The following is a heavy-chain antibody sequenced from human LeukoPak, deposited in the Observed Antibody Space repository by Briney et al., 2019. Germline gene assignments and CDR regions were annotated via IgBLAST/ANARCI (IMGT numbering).Heavy chain of an antibody. CDR1: GFTFSSYW. J-gene: IGHJ4*02. CDR2: IRQDGSQK. Sequence: SGGSLRLSCAASGFTFSSYWMSWVRQAPGKGLEWVATIRQDGSQKYYVGSVKGRFTISRDNAKNSLYLQMNSLRAEDTAVYYCARLRESSAARSFDYWGQGALVTVSS. D-gene: IGHD6-6*01. CDR3: ARLRESSAARSFDY. V-gene: IGHV3-7*01.